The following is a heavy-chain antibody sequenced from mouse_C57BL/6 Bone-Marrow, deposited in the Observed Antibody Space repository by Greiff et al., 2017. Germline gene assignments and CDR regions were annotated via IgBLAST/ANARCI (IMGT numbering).Heavy chain of an antibody. D-gene: IGHD2-13*01. CDR1: GFTFSSYA. J-gene: IGHJ4*01. V-gene: IGHV5-9-1*02. Sequence: EVKLVESGEGLVKPGGSLKLSCAASGFTFSSYAMSWVRQTPEKRLEWVAYISSGGDYIYYADPVKGRFTISRDNARNTLYLKMSSLKSENTAMYYCTRDYGDAFYAMECWGKRPSVTVSS. CDR2: ISSGGDYI. CDR3: TRDYGDAFYAMEC.